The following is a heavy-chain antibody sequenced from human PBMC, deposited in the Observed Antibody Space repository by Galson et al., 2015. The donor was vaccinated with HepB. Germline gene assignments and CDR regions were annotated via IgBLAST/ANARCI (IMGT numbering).Heavy chain of an antibody. V-gene: IGHV3-23*01. Sequence: SLRLSCAASGFTFRTYAMTWVRQAPGKGLEWVSGITGSGGMTFYADSVKGRFTISRDNSKNTLHLQMNSLRAEDTAVYYCVKFRGSGSYKSYWFDCWGQGTLATVSS. CDR1: GFTFRTYA. CDR3: VKFRGSGSYKSYWFDC. J-gene: IGHJ5*01. D-gene: IGHD1-26*01. CDR2: ITGSGGMT.